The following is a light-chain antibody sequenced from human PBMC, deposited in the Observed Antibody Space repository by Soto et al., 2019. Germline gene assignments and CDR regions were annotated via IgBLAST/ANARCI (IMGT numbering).Light chain of an antibody. CDR1: SSNIGVNY. CDR2: DDN. CDR3: AAWDNRLSGRV. J-gene: IGLJ3*02. V-gene: IGLV1-47*02. Sequence: QSVLTQAPSASGTPGQRVTISCSGSSSNIGVNYVYWYQQVPGTAPKLLVFDDNQRPSGVPDRFSDSKSGTAAFLAISGLRSEDEADYYCAAWDNRLSGRVFGGGTQLTVL.